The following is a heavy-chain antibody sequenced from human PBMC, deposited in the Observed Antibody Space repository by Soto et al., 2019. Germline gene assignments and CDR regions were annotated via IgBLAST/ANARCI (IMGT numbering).Heavy chain of an antibody. D-gene: IGHD2-15*01. CDR3: ARENDYDSATFDY. CDR2: ISYDGRNE. CDR1: GFTFSTYG. Sequence: PGGSLRLSCEASGFTFSTYGMHWVRQAPGKGLEWVAVISYDGRNENYVDSVKGRFTISRDNSKNTLYLQINSLRIDDTAVFYCARENDYDSATFDYWGQGAQVTVSS. V-gene: IGHV3-30*03. J-gene: IGHJ4*02.